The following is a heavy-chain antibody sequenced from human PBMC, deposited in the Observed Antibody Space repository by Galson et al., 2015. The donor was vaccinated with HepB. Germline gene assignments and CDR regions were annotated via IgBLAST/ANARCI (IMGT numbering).Heavy chain of an antibody. CDR1: GFSLSTSGVG. CDR2: IDGDDDK. CDR3: ARMSCRDSSSSDY. Sequence: PALVKPTQTLTLTCTFSGFSLSTSGVGVGWIRQPPGKALEWLALIDGDDDKYYSSSLKTRLTISKDTSKNPVVLTMTNMDPVDTATYYCARMSCRDSSSSDYWGQGTLVTVSS. D-gene: IGHD3-16*02. J-gene: IGHJ4*02. V-gene: IGHV2-70*13.